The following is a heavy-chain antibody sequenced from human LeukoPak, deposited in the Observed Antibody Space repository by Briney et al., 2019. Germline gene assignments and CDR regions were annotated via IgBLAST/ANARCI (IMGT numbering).Heavy chain of an antibody. CDR1: GGSFSGYY. CDR2: INHSGCT. D-gene: IGHD3-10*01. V-gene: IGHV4-34*01. CDR3: ARASWAKYFQH. Sequence: SETLSLTCAVYGGSFSGYYWSWIRQPPGKGLEWIGEINHSGCTNYNPSLKSRVTISVDASKNQFSLKLSSVTAADTAVYYCARASWAKYFQHWGQGTLVTVSS. J-gene: IGHJ1*01.